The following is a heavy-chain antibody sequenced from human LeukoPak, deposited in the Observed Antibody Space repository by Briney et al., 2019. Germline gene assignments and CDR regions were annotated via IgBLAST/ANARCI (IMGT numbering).Heavy chain of an antibody. D-gene: IGHD4-17*01. J-gene: IGHJ5*02. V-gene: IGHV3-23*01. CDR2: ISGSGGST. CDR1: GFTFSSYA. Sequence: GGSLRLSCAASGFTFSSYAMSWVRQAPGKGLGWVSAISGSGGSTYYADSVKGRFTISRDNSKNTLYLQMNSLRAEDTAVYYCAKDITVTTSWFDRWGQGTLVTVSS. CDR3: AKDITVTTSWFDR.